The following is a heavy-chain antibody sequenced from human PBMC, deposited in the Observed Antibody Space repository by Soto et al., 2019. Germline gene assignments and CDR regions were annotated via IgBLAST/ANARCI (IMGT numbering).Heavy chain of an antibody. Sequence: GGSLRLSCAASGFTFRSYAMSWVRQAPGKGLEWVSGISGSGDSTYYTDSVKGRFTISRDNSKNTLYLQMNSLRAEGTAVYYCAKSGSGWSQFDDWGQGALVTVSS. J-gene: IGHJ4*02. D-gene: IGHD6-19*01. CDR3: AKSGSGWSQFDD. V-gene: IGHV3-23*01. CDR2: ISGSGDST. CDR1: GFTFRSYA.